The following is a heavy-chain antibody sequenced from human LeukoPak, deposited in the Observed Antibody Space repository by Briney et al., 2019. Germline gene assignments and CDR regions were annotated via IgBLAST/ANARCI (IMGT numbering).Heavy chain of an antibody. D-gene: IGHD3-22*01. Sequence: SETLSLTCAVYGGSFSGYYWSWIRQPPGKGLEWIGEINHSGSTNYNPSLERRVTISLDTSKNQLSLKLSSVTAAETAVYYCARMLDSYDSSRYGYWGQGTLVTVSS. CDR3: ARMLDSYDSSRYGY. CDR2: INHSGST. J-gene: IGHJ4*02. CDR1: GGSFSGYY. V-gene: IGHV4-34*01.